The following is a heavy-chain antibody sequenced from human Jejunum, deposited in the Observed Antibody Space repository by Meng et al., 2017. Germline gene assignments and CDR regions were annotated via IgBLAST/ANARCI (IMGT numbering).Heavy chain of an antibody. D-gene: IGHD6-19*01. V-gene: IGHV3-23*01. CDR2: ISSSAESA. J-gene: IGHJ1*01. Sequence: GESLKISCAASRFPFNNYAMSWVRQAPGKGLEWVSSISSSAESAYYADSVKGRFTISRDNSKNTLDLHMNSLRVDDTAVYYCTNDLRVSRGYSGVWYVSEYFQYWGHGNRVNGAS. CDR1: RFPFNNYA. CDR3: TNDLRVSRGYSGVWYVSEYFQY.